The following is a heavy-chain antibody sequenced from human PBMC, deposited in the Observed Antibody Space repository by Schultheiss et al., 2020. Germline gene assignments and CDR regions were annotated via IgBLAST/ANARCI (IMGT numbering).Heavy chain of an antibody. V-gene: IGHV3-30-3*01. CDR2: ISYDGSNK. Sequence: GGSLRLSCAASGFTFSSYAMHWVRQAPGKGLEWVAVISYDGSNKYYADSVKGRFTISRDNSKNTLYLQMNSLRAEDTAVYYCARVYAYDSSGYCEWGQGTLVTVSS. CDR1: GFTFSSYA. J-gene: IGHJ4*02. CDR3: ARVYAYDSSGYCE. D-gene: IGHD3-22*01.